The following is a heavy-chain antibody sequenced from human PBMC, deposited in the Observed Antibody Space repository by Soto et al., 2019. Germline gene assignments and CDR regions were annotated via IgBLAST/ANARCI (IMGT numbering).Heavy chain of an antibody. Sequence: QVQLVQSGAEVQKPGSSVKVSCKTSGVSFNNNGIGWVRQAPGHGLEWMGGVSPPFRTSNYARKFQGRISLTADASTGTVNMELSSLTSEDTAQYYCARVLYYGSGSYSPYGMDVWGQGTTVTVSS. CDR1: GVSFNNNG. CDR3: ARVLYYGSGSYSPYGMDV. V-gene: IGHV1-69*01. D-gene: IGHD3-10*01. J-gene: IGHJ6*02. CDR2: VSPPFRTS.